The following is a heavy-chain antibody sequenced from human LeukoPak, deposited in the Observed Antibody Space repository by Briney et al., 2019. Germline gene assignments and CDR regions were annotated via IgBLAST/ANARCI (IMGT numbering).Heavy chain of an antibody. J-gene: IGHJ4*02. Sequence: GGSLRLSCAASGFTFRNYAMSWVRQAPGKGLEWVSTISATGGSTYHADSVKGRFTISRDNSKNTLYVQMNSLRAEDTAVYYCAKGWTSGFDYWGQGTLVTVSS. CDR2: ISATGGST. V-gene: IGHV3-23*01. CDR1: GFTFRNYA. CDR3: AKGWTSGFDY. D-gene: IGHD2-15*01.